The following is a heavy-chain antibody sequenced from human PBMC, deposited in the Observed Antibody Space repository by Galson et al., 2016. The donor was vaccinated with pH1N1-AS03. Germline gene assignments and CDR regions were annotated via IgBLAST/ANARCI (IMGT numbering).Heavy chain of an antibody. D-gene: IGHD6-13*01. V-gene: IGHV4-39*01. J-gene: IGHJ6*02. CDR2: IYYSGST. CDR1: GGSISSSSYY. Sequence: TLSLTCTVSGGSISSSSYYWGWIRQPPGKGLEWIGSIYYSGSTYYNPSLKSRVTISVDTAKNQFSLKMSSVTAADTAVYYCASEAVGYYYYYGMDVWGQGTTVTVSS. CDR3: ASEAVGYYYYYGMDV.